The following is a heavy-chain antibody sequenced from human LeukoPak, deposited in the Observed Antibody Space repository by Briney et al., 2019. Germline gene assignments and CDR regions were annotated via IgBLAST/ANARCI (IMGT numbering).Heavy chain of an antibody. D-gene: IGHD4-17*01. J-gene: IGHJ5*02. CDR1: GYTLTELS. Sequence: ASVKVSCKVSGYTLTELSMHWVRQAPGKGLEWMGGFDPEDGETICAQKFQGRVTMTEDTSTDTAYMELSSLRSEDTAVYYCARDLGGYGDYVQNWFDPWGQGTLVTVSS. V-gene: IGHV1-24*01. CDR2: FDPEDGET. CDR3: ARDLGGYGDYVQNWFDP.